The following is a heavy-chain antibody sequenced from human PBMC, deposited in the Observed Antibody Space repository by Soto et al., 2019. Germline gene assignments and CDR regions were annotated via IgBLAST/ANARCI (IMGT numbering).Heavy chain of an antibody. CDR2: IYSGGST. CDR1: GFTVSSNY. V-gene: IGHV3-66*01. J-gene: IGHJ4*02. D-gene: IGHD6-13*01. Sequence: EVQLVESGGGLVQPGGSLRLSCAASGFTVSSNYMSWVRQAPGKGLEWVSVIYSGGSTYYADSVKGRFTISRDNSKNTRYLHRNSLRAEDTAVYYCARVGIRAEAGTGIDYWGEGTLVTVS. CDR3: ARVGIRAEAGTGIDY.